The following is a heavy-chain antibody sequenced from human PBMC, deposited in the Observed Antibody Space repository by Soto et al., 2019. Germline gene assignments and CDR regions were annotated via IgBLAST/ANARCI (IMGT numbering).Heavy chain of an antibody. Sequence: GESLKISCKGSGYSFTSYWIGWVRQMPGKGLGWMGIIYPGDSDTRYSPSFQGQVTISADKSISTAYLQWSSLKASDTAMYYCARHYDILTGYGPRRYYYYGMDVWGQGTTVTVSS. CDR2: IYPGDSDT. D-gene: IGHD3-9*01. CDR1: GYSFTSYW. V-gene: IGHV5-51*01. J-gene: IGHJ6*02. CDR3: ARHYDILTGYGPRRYYYYGMDV.